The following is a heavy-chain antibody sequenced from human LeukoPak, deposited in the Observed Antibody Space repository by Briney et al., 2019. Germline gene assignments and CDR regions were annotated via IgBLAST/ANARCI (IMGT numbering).Heavy chain of an antibody. D-gene: IGHD6-13*01. CDR1: GFTFSTYW. V-gene: IGHV3-7*01. Sequence: GGPLRLSCAASGFTFSTYWMSWARQAPGKGPEWVAYIKQDGSEKDYVDSVKGRFTISRDNAKNTLYLQMNSLRAEDTAVYYCASGGNIAAAGSLLYWGQGTLVTVSS. CDR3: ASGGNIAAAGSLLY. J-gene: IGHJ4*02. CDR2: IKQDGSEK.